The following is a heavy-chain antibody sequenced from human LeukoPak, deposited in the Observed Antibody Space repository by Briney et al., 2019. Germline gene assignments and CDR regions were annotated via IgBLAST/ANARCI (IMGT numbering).Heavy chain of an antibody. CDR3: ARDWLAGNPYHAFDL. D-gene: IGHD3-22*01. V-gene: IGHV3-7*01. CDR1: GITYTIYW. CDR2: IKEDGSEE. Sequence: GGSLRLSCTASGITYTIYWLNWVRQAPGKGLEWVANIKEDGSEEYYVDSVKGRFSISRDNAKNSLYLQMNSLRAEDTAVYYCARDWLAGNPYHAFDLWGKGTMVTVPS. J-gene: IGHJ3*01.